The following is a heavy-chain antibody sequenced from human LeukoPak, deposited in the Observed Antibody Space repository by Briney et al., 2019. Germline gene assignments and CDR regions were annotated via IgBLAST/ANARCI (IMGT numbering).Heavy chain of an antibody. CDR2: ISGSGGST. CDR1: GFTFSNHW. D-gene: IGHD4-17*01. V-gene: IGHV3-23*01. CDR3: AKGGLYGDFYFDY. Sequence: GGSLRLSCEGSGFTFSNHWMGWVRQAPGKGLEWVSAISGSGGSTYYADSVKGRFTISRDNSKNTLYLQMNSLRAEDTAVYYCAKGGLYGDFYFDYWGQGTLVTVSS. J-gene: IGHJ4*02.